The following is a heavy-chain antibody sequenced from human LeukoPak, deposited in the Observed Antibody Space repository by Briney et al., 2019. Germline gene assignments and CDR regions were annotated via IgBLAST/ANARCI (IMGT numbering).Heavy chain of an antibody. Sequence: ASVKVSCKASGYTFNSSYMHWVRQAPGQGLEWMGIINPSDDSTRYAQKFQGRVTITADKSTSTAYMELSSLRSEDTAVYYCAREKIRSALWFGEFIDAFDIWGQGTMVTVSS. J-gene: IGHJ3*02. CDR3: AREKIRSALWFGEFIDAFDI. CDR1: GYTFNSSY. D-gene: IGHD3-10*01. CDR2: INPSDDST. V-gene: IGHV1-46*02.